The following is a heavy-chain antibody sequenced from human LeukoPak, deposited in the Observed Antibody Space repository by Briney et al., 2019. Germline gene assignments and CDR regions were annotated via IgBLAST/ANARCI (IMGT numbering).Heavy chain of an antibody. D-gene: IGHD1-26*01. V-gene: IGHV4-61*02. CDR3: AAETLGIGFDF. CDR1: GYSISSGGYY. Sequence: SQTLSLTCTVSGYSISSGGYYWSWIRQPAGKGLEWIGRIYASGSTNYNPSLASRVTISLDTSKNQFSLKLSSVTAADTAVYYCAAETLGIGFDFWGQGPLVTVSS. CDR2: IYASGST. J-gene: IGHJ4*02.